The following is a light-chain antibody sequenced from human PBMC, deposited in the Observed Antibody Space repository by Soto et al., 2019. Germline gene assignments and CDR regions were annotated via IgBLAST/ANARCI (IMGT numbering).Light chain of an antibody. V-gene: IGLV2-14*01. Sequence: QSALTQPASVSGSPGQSITISCSGSSSDVGGYNSVSWYQQHPGKAPKLLIYEVTNRPSGVSNRFSGSKSGSTASLTISWLQAEDEADYYCNSYTSSSTLIFGTGTKVTVL. CDR1: SSDVGGYNS. CDR3: NSYTSSSTLI. J-gene: IGLJ1*01. CDR2: EVT.